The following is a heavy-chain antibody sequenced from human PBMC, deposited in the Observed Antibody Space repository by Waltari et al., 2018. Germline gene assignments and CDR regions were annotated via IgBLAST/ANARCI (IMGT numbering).Heavy chain of an antibody. J-gene: IGHJ6*02. D-gene: IGHD5-18*01. Sequence: QVQLVQSGAEVKKPGASVKVSCKASGYTFTGYYMHWLRQAPGQGLEWMGWINPNSGGTNYAQKFQGWVTMTRDTSISTAYMELSRLRSDDTAVYYCARGRSSLWLLGDYYYYGMDVWGQGTTVTVSS. CDR2: INPNSGGT. CDR3: ARGRSSLWLLGDYYYYGMDV. V-gene: IGHV1-2*04. CDR1: GYTFTGYY.